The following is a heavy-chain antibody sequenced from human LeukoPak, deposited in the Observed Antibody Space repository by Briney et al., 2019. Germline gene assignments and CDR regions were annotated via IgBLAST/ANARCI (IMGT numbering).Heavy chain of an antibody. J-gene: IGHJ4*02. CDR3: AKGQYSFDSSGYYR. CDR1: GLTFSSYA. D-gene: IGHD3-22*01. CDR2: VSGNGVST. Sequence: GGSLRLSWGASGLTFSSYAMSWVRQAPGKGLEWVSVVSGNGVSTLHADSVKGRFTITRANSKNTLYLQMNSLGDEDTAVYYWAKGQYSFDSSGYYRWGQGTLVTVSS. V-gene: IGHV3-23*01.